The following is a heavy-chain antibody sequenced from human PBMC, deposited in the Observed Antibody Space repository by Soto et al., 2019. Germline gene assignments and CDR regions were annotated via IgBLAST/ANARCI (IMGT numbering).Heavy chain of an antibody. CDR2: VIPIPGIA. J-gene: IGHJ4*02. V-gene: IGHV1-69*04. CDR1: GGTFNNYM. CDR3: TRAPAHYYDSSGYYSDY. D-gene: IGHD3-22*01. Sequence: QVQLVQSGAEVKKPGSSVKVSCKASGGTFNNYMITWVRQAPGQGLEWMGRVIPIPGIANYAQKFQGRVTITADKTTSTAYMELSSLRSEDTAVYYCTRAPAHYYDSSGYYSDYWGQGTLVIVSS.